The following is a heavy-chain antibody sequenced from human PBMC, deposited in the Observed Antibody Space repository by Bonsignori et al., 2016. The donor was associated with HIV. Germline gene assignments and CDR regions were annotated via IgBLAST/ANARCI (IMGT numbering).Heavy chain of an antibody. D-gene: IGHD6-13*01. Sequence: SETLSLTCTVSGGSISSGSYYWSWIRQPAGKGLEWIGRIYTSGSTNYNPSLKSRVTISVDTSKNQFSLKLSSVTAADTAVYYCARFTTGIAAASFDYWGPGNPGHRLL. J-gene: IGHJ4*02. V-gene: IGHV4-61*02. CDR1: GGSISSGSYY. CDR3: ARFTTGIAAASFDY. CDR2: IYTSGST.